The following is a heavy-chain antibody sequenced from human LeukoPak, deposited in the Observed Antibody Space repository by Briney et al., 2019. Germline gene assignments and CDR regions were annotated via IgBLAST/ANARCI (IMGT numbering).Heavy chain of an antibody. V-gene: IGHV3-23*01. CDR3: VKVGGSSGYDFNHFDY. Sequence: GGSLRLSCAASGFTFSSYWMSWVRQAPGKGLEWVSGISGSGDRTYYADSVKGRFTISRDKSKNTLYLQMNSLRAEDTAVYYCVKVGGSSGYDFNHFDYWGQGTLVTASS. CDR1: GFTFSSYW. CDR2: ISGSGDRT. D-gene: IGHD5-12*01. J-gene: IGHJ4*02.